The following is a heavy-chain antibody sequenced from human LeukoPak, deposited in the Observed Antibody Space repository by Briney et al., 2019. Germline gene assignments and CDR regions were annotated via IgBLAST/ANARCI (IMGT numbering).Heavy chain of an antibody. Sequence: SVKVSCKASGGTFSSYAISWVRQAPGQGLEWMGGIIPIFGTANYAQKFQGRVTITADKSTSTAYMELSSLRSEDTAVYYCARAYSSSWYADYYYYMDVWGKGTTVTVSS. CDR1: GGTFSSYA. V-gene: IGHV1-69*06. J-gene: IGHJ6*03. CDR3: ARAYSSSWYADYYYYMDV. D-gene: IGHD6-13*01. CDR2: IIPIFGTA.